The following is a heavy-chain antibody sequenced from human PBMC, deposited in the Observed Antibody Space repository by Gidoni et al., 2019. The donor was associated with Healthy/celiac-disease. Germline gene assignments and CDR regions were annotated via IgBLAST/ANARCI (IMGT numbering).Heavy chain of an antibody. J-gene: IGHJ5*02. CDR2: IIPILGIA. CDR1: GGPFSSYA. V-gene: IGHV1-69*04. D-gene: IGHD6-13*01. Sequence: QVQLVQSGAEVKKPGSSVKVSCKASGGPFSSYAISWVRQAPGQGLEWMGRIIPILGIANYAQKFQGRVTITADNSTSTAYMELSSLRSEDTAVYYCVGSSWLNWFDPWGQGTLVTVSS. CDR3: VGSSWLNWFDP.